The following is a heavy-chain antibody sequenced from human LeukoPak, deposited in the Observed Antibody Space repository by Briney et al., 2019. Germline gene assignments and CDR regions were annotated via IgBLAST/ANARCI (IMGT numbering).Heavy chain of an antibody. D-gene: IGHD6-19*01. CDR3: ARESSGWPSGYFDY. CDR1: GFTFSSYA. J-gene: IGHJ4*02. Sequence: PGGSLRLSCAASGFTFSSYAMSWVRQAPGKGLEWVTAISGSGGSTYYADSVKGRFTISRDNSKNTLYLQMNSLRAEDTAVYYCARESSGWPSGYFDYWGQGTLVTVSS. V-gene: IGHV3-23*01. CDR2: ISGSGGST.